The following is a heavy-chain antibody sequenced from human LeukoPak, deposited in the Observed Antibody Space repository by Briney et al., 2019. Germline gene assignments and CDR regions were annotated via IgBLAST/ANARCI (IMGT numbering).Heavy chain of an antibody. Sequence: PGGSLRLSCAASGFTFDDYAMHWVRQAPGKGLEWVSGISWNSGSIGYADSVKGRFTISRDNAKNSLYLQMNSLRAEDMALYYCAKDISPKRTGAFDIWGQGTMVTVSS. V-gene: IGHV3-9*03. CDR2: ISWNSGSI. CDR3: AKDISPKRTGAFDI. J-gene: IGHJ3*02. D-gene: IGHD1-14*01. CDR1: GFTFDDYA.